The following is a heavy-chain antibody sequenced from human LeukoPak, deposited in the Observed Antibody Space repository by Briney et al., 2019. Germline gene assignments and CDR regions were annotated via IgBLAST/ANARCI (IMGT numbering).Heavy chain of an antibody. CDR2: VSAYKGYT. D-gene: IGHD6-19*01. V-gene: IGHV1-18*01. J-gene: IGHJ4*02. Sequence: ASVRVSCKTSGYVFNSFGITWLRQAPGQGLEWMGWVSAYKGYTSHAQKFQDRVIMTTDTSTTTAYMELRNLKSDDTAVYYCAREAVSFVAVANDGYFDFWGQGSLVIVSS. CDR3: AREAVSFVAVANDGYFDF. CDR1: GYVFNSFG.